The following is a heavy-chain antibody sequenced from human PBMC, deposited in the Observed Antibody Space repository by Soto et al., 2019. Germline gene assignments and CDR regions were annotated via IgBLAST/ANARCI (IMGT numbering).Heavy chain of an antibody. CDR3: ARVRYCSDNSCYSWFDY. Sequence: SETLSLTCTVSGGSISSGDYYWSWIRQPPGKGLEWIGYIYYSGSTNYKPSLKSRVTISVDTSKNQFSLKLSSVTAADTAVYYCARVRYCSDNSCYSWFDYWGQGTLVTVSS. CDR2: IYYSGST. V-gene: IGHV4-61*08. D-gene: IGHD2-15*01. CDR1: GGSISSGDYY. J-gene: IGHJ4*02.